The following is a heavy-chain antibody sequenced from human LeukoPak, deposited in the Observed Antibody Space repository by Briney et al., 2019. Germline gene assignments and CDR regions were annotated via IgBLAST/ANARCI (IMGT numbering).Heavy chain of an antibody. Sequence: GGSLGLSCAASGFTFSSYWMSWVRQAPGKGLEWVANIKQDGSEKYYVDSVKGRFTISRDNAKNSLYLQMNSLRAEDTAVYYCATNLNYDRELDYWGQGTLVTVSS. J-gene: IGHJ4*02. CDR1: GFTFSSYW. V-gene: IGHV3-7*02. CDR2: IKQDGSEK. CDR3: ATNLNYDRELDY. D-gene: IGHD3-22*01.